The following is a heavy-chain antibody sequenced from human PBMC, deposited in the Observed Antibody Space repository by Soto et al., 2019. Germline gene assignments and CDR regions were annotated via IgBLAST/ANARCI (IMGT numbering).Heavy chain of an antibody. J-gene: IGHJ3*01. CDR2: INWNSGSI. CDR1: GFTFDDYA. CDR3: ATDLNWSGT. V-gene: IGHV3-9*01. Sequence: HPGGSLRLSCAASGFTFDDYAMHWVRQAPGKGLEWVSGINWNSGSIGYADSVKGRFTISRDNAKTSLYLQMNSLRAEDTALYYCATDLNWSGTWGQGTMVTVSS. D-gene: IGHD3-3*01.